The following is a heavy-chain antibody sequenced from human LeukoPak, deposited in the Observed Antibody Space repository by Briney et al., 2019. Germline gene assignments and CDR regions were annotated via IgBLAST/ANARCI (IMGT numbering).Heavy chain of an antibody. CDR3: ASGSYYFDY. CDR2: IYYSGST. CDR1: GDSVASGGYY. D-gene: IGHD1-26*01. V-gene: IGHV4-61*08. J-gene: IGHJ4*02. Sequence: RPSETLSLTCTVSGDSVASGGYYWNWIRQPPGKGLEWIGYIYYSGSTKYNPSLKSRATISVDTSKNQLSLKLSSVTAADTAVYYCASGSYYFDYWGQGTLVTVSS.